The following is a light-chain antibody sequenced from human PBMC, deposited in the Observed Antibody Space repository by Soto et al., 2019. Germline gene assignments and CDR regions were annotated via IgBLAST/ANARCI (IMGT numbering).Light chain of an antibody. Sequence: DIQMTQSPSTLSASVGDRVTITCRASQSISSWLAWYQQKPGKAPKLLIYDASSLESGVPSRFSGSGSETDFTLTISSLQPDDFATYYCQQYNSYPWTFGQGTKVEIK. J-gene: IGKJ1*01. V-gene: IGKV1-5*01. CDR3: QQYNSYPWT. CDR1: QSISSW. CDR2: DAS.